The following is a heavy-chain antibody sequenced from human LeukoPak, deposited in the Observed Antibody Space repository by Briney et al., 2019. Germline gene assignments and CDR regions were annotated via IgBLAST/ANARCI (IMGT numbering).Heavy chain of an antibody. V-gene: IGHV4-38-2*01. CDR2: IYHSGSP. CDR1: GYSISSVYY. D-gene: IGHD2-2*01. Sequence: KPSETLSLTCAVSGYSISSVYYWGWIRPPPGKGLEWIGSIYHSGSPYYNPSLKSRVTISVVTSTNHFSLKLCSVTAADTAVYYCARRGLFGWVPAANDYYFDYWGQGTLVTVSS. J-gene: IGHJ4*02. CDR3: ARRGLFGWVPAANDYYFDY.